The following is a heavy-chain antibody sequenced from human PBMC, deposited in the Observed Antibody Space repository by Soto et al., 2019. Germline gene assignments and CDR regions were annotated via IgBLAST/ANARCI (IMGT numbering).Heavy chain of an antibody. CDR1: GFIFSKYG. CDR3: AKDLGSGKPYYYAMDV. CDR2: ISYDGSNK. V-gene: IGHV3-30*18. J-gene: IGHJ6*02. D-gene: IGHD3-10*01. Sequence: LRLSCGASGFIFSKYGMHWVRQAPGKGLEWVAVISYDGSNKYYAESVKGRFIISRDKSENTLYLQMNSLRAEDTALYYCAKDLGSGKPYYYAMDVWGQGTTVTVSS.